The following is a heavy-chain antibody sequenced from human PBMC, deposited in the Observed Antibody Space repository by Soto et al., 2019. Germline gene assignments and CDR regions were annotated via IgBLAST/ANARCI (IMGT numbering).Heavy chain of an antibody. V-gene: IGHV3-48*03. CDR1: GFTVSSYE. CDR2: ISSNSTAF. Sequence: EVQLVESGGGLVQPGGSLRLSCAASGFTVSSYEMDWVRQAPGKGLEWVAYISSNSTAFYYADSVKGRFTISKDDAKKSVYLQMTSVTSDDTAIYYCATGDWSRTNNFDTWGQGTLVIVSA. CDR3: ATGDWSRTNNFDT. D-gene: IGHD2-2*01. J-gene: IGHJ5*02.